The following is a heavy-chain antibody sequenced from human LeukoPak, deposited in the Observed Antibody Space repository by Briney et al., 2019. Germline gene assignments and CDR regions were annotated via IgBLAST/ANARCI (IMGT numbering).Heavy chain of an antibody. CDR1: GFTFSSYS. D-gene: IGHD2-15*01. J-gene: IGHJ4*02. V-gene: IGHV3-21*01. Sequence: RGSLRLSCAASGFTFSSYSMNWVRQAPGKGLEWVSSNSSSGSYIYYADSVKGRFTISRDNAKNSLYLQMNSLRAEDTAVYYCARDRTSGCSGGSCYNGGFDYWGQGTLVTVSS. CDR3: ARDRTSGCSGGSCYNGGFDY. CDR2: NSSSGSYI.